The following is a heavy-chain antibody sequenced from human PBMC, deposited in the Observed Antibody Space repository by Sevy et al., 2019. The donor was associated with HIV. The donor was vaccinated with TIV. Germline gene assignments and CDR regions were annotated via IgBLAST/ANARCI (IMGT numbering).Heavy chain of an antibody. CDR2: ISPHNGDT. D-gene: IGHD2-15*01. J-gene: IGHJ4*02. Sequence: ASVKVSCKISGYTFTTYHITWVRQAPGQGPECMGGISPHNGDTNYAPKFQGRVTMITDKSTSTAYMELRSLRSDDTAVYYCARAHCSGGRCYSLAYWGQGTLVTVSS. V-gene: IGHV1-18*01. CDR3: ARAHCSGGRCYSLAY. CDR1: GYTFTTYH.